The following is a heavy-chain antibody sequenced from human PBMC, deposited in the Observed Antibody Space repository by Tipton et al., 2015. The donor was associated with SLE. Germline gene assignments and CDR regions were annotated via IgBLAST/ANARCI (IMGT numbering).Heavy chain of an antibody. D-gene: IGHD3-10*01. V-gene: IGHV4-61*02. CDR1: GGSLSGDTYY. CDR3: ARHLGVIVAFEV. J-gene: IGHJ3*01. CDR2: IFTSGSS. Sequence: TLSLTCTVSGGSLSGDTYYWSWIRQPAGEGLEWIGRIFTSGSSQYNPSLKSRVAISADTSNNQFSLELRSVTAADTAVYYCARHLGVIVAFEVWGQGTVLTVSS.